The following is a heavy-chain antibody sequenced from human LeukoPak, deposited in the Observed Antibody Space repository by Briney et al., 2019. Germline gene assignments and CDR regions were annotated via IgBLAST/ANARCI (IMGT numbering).Heavy chain of an antibody. CDR3: ARAPSSSGKDAFDI. D-gene: IGHD6-13*01. CDR1: GFTFSSYD. Sequence: GGSPRLSCAASGFTFSSYDMHWVRQATGKGLEWVSAIGTAGDTYYPGSVKGRFTTSRENAKNSLYLQMNSLRAGDTAVYYCARAPSSSGKDAFDIWGQGTMVTVSS. V-gene: IGHV3-13*01. CDR2: IGTAGDT. J-gene: IGHJ3*02.